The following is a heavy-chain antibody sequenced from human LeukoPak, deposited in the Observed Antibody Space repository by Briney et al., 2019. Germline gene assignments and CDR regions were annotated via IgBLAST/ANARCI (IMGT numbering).Heavy chain of an antibody. CDR2: IYPADSDT. V-gene: IGHV5-51*01. D-gene: IGHD1-26*01. Sequence: GESLKISCKASGYTFATSWIGWVRQMPGKGLEWMGVIYPADSDTRYSPSLQGQVTISADKSISTAYPQWNSLKASDTAMYYCARLLSGRYYYNYFDPWGQGTLVTVSS. CDR1: GYTFATSW. CDR3: ARLLSGRYYYNYFDP. J-gene: IGHJ5*02.